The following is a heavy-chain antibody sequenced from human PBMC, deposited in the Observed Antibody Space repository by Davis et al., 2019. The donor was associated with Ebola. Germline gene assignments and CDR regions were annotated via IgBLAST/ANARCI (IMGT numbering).Heavy chain of an antibody. CDR1: GGTFSIFG. J-gene: IGHJ4*02. V-gene: IGHV1-69*13. CDR3: AGRSGD. CDR2: IIPMFGVP. Sequence: AASVKVSCKASGGTFSIFGINWVRQAPGQGFEWMGGIIPMFGVPTYAQEFQGRVAISADESTNTVYMKLSSLTSKDKAVYYCAGRSGDWGQGTLVTVSS.